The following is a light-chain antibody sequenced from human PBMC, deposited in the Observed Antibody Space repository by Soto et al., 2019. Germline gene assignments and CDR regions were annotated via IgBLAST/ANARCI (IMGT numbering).Light chain of an antibody. CDR2: WAT. J-gene: IGKJ5*01. CDR3: QQYYASPRT. Sequence: DIVMTQSPDSLAVSLGERVTINCKSSQSVFNSSNKKNYLTWFQQKPGQPPNLLIYWATTRESGVPDRFSGGGSGTDFTLTITSLRAEDVATYYCQQYYASPRTFGQGTRLEMK. V-gene: IGKV4-1*01. CDR1: QSVFNSSNKKNY.